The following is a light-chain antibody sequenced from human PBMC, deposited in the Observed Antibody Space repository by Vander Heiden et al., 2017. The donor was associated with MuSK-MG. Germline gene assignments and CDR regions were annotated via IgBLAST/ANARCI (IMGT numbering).Light chain of an antibody. J-gene: IGKJ1*01. Sequence: GDRVTITCRASQSISSWLAWYQQKPGKASKLLIYDASSLESGVPSRFSGSGSGTEFTLTISSLHPDDFATYYCQQDNSYSWTFGQGTKVEIK. CDR3: QQDNSYSWT. CDR2: DAS. CDR1: QSISSW. V-gene: IGKV1-5*01.